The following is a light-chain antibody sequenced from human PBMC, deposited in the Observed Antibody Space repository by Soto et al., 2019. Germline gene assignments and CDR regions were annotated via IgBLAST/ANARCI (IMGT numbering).Light chain of an antibody. CDR1: QSVSSSY. V-gene: IGKV3-20*01. CDR3: QQYGSSLWT. CDR2: GAS. Sequence: EVGMTQSPGNLYLSPGERATLSCRASQSVSSSYLAWYQQNAGQAPRLLIYGASSRATGIPDRFSGSGSGTDFTLAISRLEPEDFAVYYCQQYGSSLWTFGQGTKVDIK. J-gene: IGKJ1*01.